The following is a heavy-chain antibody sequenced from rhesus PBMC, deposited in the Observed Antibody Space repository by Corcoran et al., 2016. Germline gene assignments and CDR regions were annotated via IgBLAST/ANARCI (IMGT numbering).Heavy chain of an antibody. CDR3: AKQRLALDY. D-gene: IGHD6-31*01. Sequence: EVQLVESGGGLVQPGGSLRLSCAASGFTFSSYGMSWVRQAPGKGLEWVSYISNGGGSTYDADSVKGRFTIARDNSKNTLSLQMNSLRAEDTAVYYCAKQRLALDYWGQGVLVTVSS. CDR1: GFTFSSYG. V-gene: IGHV3S5*01. J-gene: IGHJ4*01. CDR2: ISNGGGST.